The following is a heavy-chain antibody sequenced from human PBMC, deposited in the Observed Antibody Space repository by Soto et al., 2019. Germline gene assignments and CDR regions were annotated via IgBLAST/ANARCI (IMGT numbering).Heavy chain of an antibody. CDR2: IDPKSGGT. D-gene: IGHD5-12*01. Sequence: QLVQSGAEVKKPGASVKVSCKTSGPTFIAYYIHWVRQAPGQGLEWMGWIDPKSGGTTYEQKFLGRVTMTRDASINTDYMELNRLTYEDTAVYYCARVSVDVPEWGQGTLLTVSS. J-gene: IGHJ4*02. V-gene: IGHV1-2*02. CDR1: GPTFIAYY. CDR3: ARVSVDVPE.